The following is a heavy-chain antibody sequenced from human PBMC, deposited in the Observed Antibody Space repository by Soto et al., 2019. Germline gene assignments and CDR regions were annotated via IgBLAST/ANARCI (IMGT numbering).Heavy chain of an antibody. D-gene: IGHD5-12*01. Sequence: SLRLSCAASGFTFSSYGMHWVRQAPGKGLEWVAVISYDGSNKYYADSVKGRFTISRDNSKNTLYLQMNSLRAEDTAVYYCAKERDIRAALDYWGQGTLVTVSA. CDR3: AKERDIRAALDY. CDR1: GFTFSSYG. CDR2: ISYDGSNK. J-gene: IGHJ4*02. V-gene: IGHV3-30*18.